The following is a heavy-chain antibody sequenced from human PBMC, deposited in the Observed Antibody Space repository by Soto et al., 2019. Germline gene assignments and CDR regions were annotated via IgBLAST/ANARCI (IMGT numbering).Heavy chain of an antibody. CDR3: ARGRIQCTNGVCYPPWFDP. V-gene: IGHV4-34*01. D-gene: IGHD2-8*01. Sequence: KPSETLSLTCAVYGGSFSGYYWSWIRQPPGKGLEWIGEINHSGSTNYNPSLKSRVTISVDTSKNQFSLKLSPVTAADTAVYYCARGRIQCTNGVCYPPWFDPWGQGTLVTVSS. J-gene: IGHJ5*02. CDR2: INHSGST. CDR1: GGSFSGYY.